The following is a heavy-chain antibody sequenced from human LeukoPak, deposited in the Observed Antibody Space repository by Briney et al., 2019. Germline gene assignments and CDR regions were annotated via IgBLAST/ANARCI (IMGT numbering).Heavy chain of an antibody. CDR1: GFTFSSYE. J-gene: IGHJ4*02. Sequence: GGSLRLSCAASGFTFSSYEMNWVRQSPGKGLEWVSYISSSSSYIHYADSVKGRFTISRDNAKKSLYLQMNSLRAEDTAVYYCARAPLHLAMYHYFDYWGQGTLVTVSS. D-gene: IGHD2-2*01. V-gene: IGHV3-21*01. CDR2: ISSSSSYI. CDR3: ARAPLHLAMYHYFDY.